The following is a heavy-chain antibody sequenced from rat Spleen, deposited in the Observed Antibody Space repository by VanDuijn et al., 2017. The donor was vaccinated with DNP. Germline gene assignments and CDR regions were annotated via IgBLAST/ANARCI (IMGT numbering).Heavy chain of an antibody. D-gene: IGHD1-4*01. J-gene: IGHJ2*01. Sequence: EVKLVESGGGLVQPGRSLKLSCAASGFTFNNYWMTWIRQAPGKGLEWVASISYNGGSPYYRDSVKGRFTISRDNAKSTLYLQMNSLRSEDTATYYCASRPPPTRGPFDYWGQGVPVTVSS. CDR2: ISYNGGSP. V-gene: IGHV5-31*01. CDR1: GFTFNNYW. CDR3: ASRPPPTRGPFDY.